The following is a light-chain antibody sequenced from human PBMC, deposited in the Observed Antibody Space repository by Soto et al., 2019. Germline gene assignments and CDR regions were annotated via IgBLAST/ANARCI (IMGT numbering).Light chain of an antibody. J-gene: IGKJ3*01. V-gene: IGKV1-27*01. Sequence: DIQMTQSPSSLSASVGDRVTITCRASQGISNYLAWYQQKPGKVPKLLTYAASTLQSGVPSRFSGSGSGTDFTPTISRLQPEYVATHYCQKYNSAPLTFGPGTRWIS. CDR2: AAS. CDR1: QGISNY. CDR3: QKYNSAPLT.